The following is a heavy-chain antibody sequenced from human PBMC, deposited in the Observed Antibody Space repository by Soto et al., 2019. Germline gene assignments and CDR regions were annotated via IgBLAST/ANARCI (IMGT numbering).Heavy chain of an antibody. Sequence: SGPTLVNPTETLTLTCTFSGFSLTTTGVGVGWIRQPPGKALEWLAIIYWNGDNRYSPSLKGRFTITKDTSKNQVVLTMANMEPVETATYYCGHRARGATFDYWGQGMLVTVSS. V-gene: IGHV2-5*01. J-gene: IGHJ4*02. CDR3: GHRARGATFDY. D-gene: IGHD3-10*01. CDR1: GFSLTTTGVG. CDR2: IYWNGDN.